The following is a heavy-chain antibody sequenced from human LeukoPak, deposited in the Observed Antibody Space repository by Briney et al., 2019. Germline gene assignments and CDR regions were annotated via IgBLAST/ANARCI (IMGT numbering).Heavy chain of an antibody. CDR3: AKDRGSGMPTNFDY. J-gene: IGHJ4*02. CDR1: EFTFSNYA. CDR2: ISGSGGGT. D-gene: IGHD5-24*01. Sequence: PGGSLRLSCAASEFTFSNYAMSWVRQAPRKGLEWVSGISGSGGGTYYADAVKGRFTISRDNSKHTLYVQMNSLRAEDTAVYYCAKDRGSGMPTNFDYWGQGTLVTVSS. V-gene: IGHV3-23*01.